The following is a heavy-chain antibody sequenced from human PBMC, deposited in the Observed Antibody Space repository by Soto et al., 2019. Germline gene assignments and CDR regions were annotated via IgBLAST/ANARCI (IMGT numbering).Heavy chain of an antibody. D-gene: IGHD1-1*01. CDR2: IYYRGGT. J-gene: IGHJ4*02. CDR1: GGSVSSGAYY. CDR3: ARAPDGTVAFAV. V-gene: IGHV4-31*03. Sequence: SETLSLTCTVSGGSVSSGAYYWSWIRQHPGKGLEWIGYIYYRGGTYYNPSLRGRITISSDTSKNQFSLKLSSVTAADTAVYYCARAPDGTVAFAVWAQGTLVPVSS.